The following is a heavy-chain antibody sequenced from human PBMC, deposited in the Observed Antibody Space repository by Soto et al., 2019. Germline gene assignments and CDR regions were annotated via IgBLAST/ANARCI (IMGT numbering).Heavy chain of an antibody. V-gene: IGHV1-58*01. CDR2: IVVGSGNT. CDR1: GFTFTSSA. Sequence: SVKVSCKASGFTFTSSAVQWVRQARGQRLEWIGWIVVGSGNTNYAQKFQERVTITRDMSTSTAYMELSSLRSEDTAVYYCAADTGRDSSGYYFDYWGQGTLVTVSS. CDR3: AADTGRDSSGYYFDY. J-gene: IGHJ4*02. D-gene: IGHD3-22*01.